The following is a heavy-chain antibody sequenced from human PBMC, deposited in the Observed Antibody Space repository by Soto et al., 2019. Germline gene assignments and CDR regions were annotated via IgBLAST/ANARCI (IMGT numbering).Heavy chain of an antibody. J-gene: IGHJ1*01. CDR3: AKDKGVGATYAEYFQH. D-gene: IGHD1-26*01. CDR2: ISGSGGST. CDR1: GFTFSSYA. V-gene: IGHV3-23*01. Sequence: EVQLLESGGGLVQPGGSLRLSCAASGFTFSSYAMSWVRQAPGKGLEWVSAISGSGGSTYYADSVKGRFTISRDNSKNTLYLQMNNLRAEDTAVYYCAKDKGVGATYAEYFQHWGQGTLVTVSS.